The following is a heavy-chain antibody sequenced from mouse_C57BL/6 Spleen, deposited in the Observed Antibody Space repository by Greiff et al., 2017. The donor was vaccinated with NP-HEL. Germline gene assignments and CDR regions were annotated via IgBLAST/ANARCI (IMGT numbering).Heavy chain of an antibody. CDR2: IYPGDGDT. D-gene: IGHD2-3*01. J-gene: IGHJ4*01. CDR3: ARVGLLGAMDY. Sequence: VQLQQSGPELVKPGASVKISCKASGYAFSSSWMNWVKQRPGKGLEWIGRIYPGDGDTNYNGKFKGKATLTADKSASTAYMQLSSLTSEDSAVYFCARVGLLGAMDYWGQGTSVTVSP. V-gene: IGHV1-82*01. CDR1: GYAFSSSW.